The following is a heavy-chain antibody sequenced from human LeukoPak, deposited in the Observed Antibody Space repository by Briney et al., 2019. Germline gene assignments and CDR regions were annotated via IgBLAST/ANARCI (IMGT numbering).Heavy chain of an antibody. J-gene: IGHJ6*02. Sequence: SVKVSCKASGGTFSSYAISWVRQAPGQGLEWMGGIIPIFVTANYAQKFQGRVTITADESTSTAYMELSSLRSEDTAVYYCARYCSGGSCLSGMDVWGQGTTVTVSS. CDR2: IIPIFVTA. CDR3: ARYCSGGSCLSGMDV. CDR1: GGTFSSYA. D-gene: IGHD2-15*01. V-gene: IGHV1-69*13.